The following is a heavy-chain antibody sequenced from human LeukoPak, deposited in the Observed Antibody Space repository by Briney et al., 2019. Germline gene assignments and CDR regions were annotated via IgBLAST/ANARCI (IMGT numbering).Heavy chain of an antibody. Sequence: ASVNVSWKTSGDTFTAYDIHWVQHAPGQGLEWMGWISPNTGGTEYAQKFQGRVTMTRDTSISTVYMEMSSLTSDDTAVYYCARVNYYVSNSLDFWGQGTLVTVSS. CDR1: GDTFTAYD. V-gene: IGHV1-2*02. J-gene: IGHJ4*02. CDR3: ARVNYYVSNSLDF. CDR2: ISPNTGGT. D-gene: IGHD3-22*01.